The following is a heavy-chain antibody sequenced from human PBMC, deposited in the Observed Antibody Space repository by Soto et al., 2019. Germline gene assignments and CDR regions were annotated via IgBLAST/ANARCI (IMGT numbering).Heavy chain of an antibody. D-gene: IGHD4-17*01. CDR1: GDSISSSSYY. J-gene: IGHJ4*02. Sequence: QLQLQESGPGLVKPSETLSLTCSVSGDSISSSSYYWGWIRQPPGKGLEWIGTINYSGSTYYNPSLKGRVSIPLDTSKNQFALKVSSAPAADTAVYYCARLCGDYVPYWGQGILVSVSS. CDR2: INYSGST. CDR3: ARLCGDYVPY. V-gene: IGHV4-39*01.